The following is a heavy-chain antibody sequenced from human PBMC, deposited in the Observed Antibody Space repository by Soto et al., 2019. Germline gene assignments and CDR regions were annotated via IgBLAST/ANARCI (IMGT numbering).Heavy chain of an antibody. CDR2: SSGSGGST. V-gene: IGHV3-23*01. CDR3: AKILAAAGIDY. CDR1: GFTFISYG. J-gene: IGHJ4*02. D-gene: IGHD6-13*01. Sequence: GALRLSCAASGFTFISYGMSWVRQAPGKGLEWVSGSSGSGGSTYYADSVKGRFTISRDNSKNTLYLEMNSLRAEDTAIYYCAKILAAAGIDYWGQGTLVTVSS.